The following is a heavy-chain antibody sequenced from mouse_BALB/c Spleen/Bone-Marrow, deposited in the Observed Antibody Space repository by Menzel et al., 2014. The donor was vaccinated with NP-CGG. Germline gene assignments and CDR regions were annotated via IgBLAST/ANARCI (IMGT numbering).Heavy chain of an antibody. CDR2: ISSGGST. J-gene: IGHJ3*01. CDR1: GFTFSSYA. D-gene: IGHD2-4*01. V-gene: IGHV5-6-5*01. CDR3: ARGGGYDYGSWFAY. Sequence: DVMLVESGGGLVKPGGSLKLSCAASGFTFSSYAMSWVRQTPEKRLEWVASISSGGSTYYPDSVEGRFTISRDNARNILYLQMSSLRSEDTAMYYCARGGGYDYGSWFAYWGQGTLVTVSA.